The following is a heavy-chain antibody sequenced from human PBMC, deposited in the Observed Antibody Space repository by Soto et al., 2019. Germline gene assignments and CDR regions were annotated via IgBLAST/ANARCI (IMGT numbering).Heavy chain of an antibody. CDR1: GDSVSSNSAA. Sequence: SQTLSLTCAISGDSVSSNSAAWNRIRQSPSRGLEWLGRTYYRSKWYNDYAVSVKSRITINPDTSKNQFSLQLNSVTPEDTAVYYCARDQPNQVRVAGNWFDPWGQGTLVTVSS. D-gene: IGHD6-19*01. CDR3: ARDQPNQVRVAGNWFDP. CDR2: TYYRSKWYN. V-gene: IGHV6-1*01. J-gene: IGHJ5*02.